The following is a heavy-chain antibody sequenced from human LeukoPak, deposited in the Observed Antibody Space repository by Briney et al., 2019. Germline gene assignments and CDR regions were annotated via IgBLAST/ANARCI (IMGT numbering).Heavy chain of an antibody. CDR1: GFTFSSYA. D-gene: IGHD6-19*01. J-gene: IGHJ3*02. Sequence: GGSLRLSCAASGFTFSSYAMSWVRQAPGKGLEWVSVIYSGGSTYYADSVKGRFTISRDNSKNTLYLQMNSLRAEDTAVYYCARAAYSSGDAFDIWGQGTMVTVSS. V-gene: IGHV3-53*01. CDR3: ARAAYSSGDAFDI. CDR2: IYSGGST.